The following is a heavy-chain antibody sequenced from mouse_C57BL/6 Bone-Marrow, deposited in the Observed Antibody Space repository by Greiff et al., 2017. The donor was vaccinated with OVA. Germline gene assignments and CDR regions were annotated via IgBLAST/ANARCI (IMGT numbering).Heavy chain of an antibody. Sequence: QVQLQQPGAELVMPGASVKLSCKASGYTFTSYWMHWVKQRPGQGLEWIGEIDPSDSYTNYNQKFKGKATLTVDKSSSTAYMQLSSLTSEDSAVYYCAQTGTRYFDVWGTGTTVTVSS. J-gene: IGHJ1*03. CDR3: AQTGTRYFDV. CDR1: GYTFTSYW. V-gene: IGHV1-69*01. CDR2: IDPSDSYT. D-gene: IGHD4-1*01.